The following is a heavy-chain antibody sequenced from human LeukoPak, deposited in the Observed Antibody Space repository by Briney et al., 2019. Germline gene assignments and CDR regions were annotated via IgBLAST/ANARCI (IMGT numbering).Heavy chain of an antibody. D-gene: IGHD4-17*01. Sequence: TGRSLRLSCAASGFTFSSYAMHWVRQAPGKGLEWVAVISYDGSNKYYADSVKGRFTISRDNSKNTLYLQMNSLRAEDTAVYYCARDPYDYGRPLYYFDYWGQGTLVTVSS. J-gene: IGHJ4*02. CDR3: ARDPYDYGRPLYYFDY. V-gene: IGHV3-30-3*01. CDR2: ISYDGSNK. CDR1: GFTFSSYA.